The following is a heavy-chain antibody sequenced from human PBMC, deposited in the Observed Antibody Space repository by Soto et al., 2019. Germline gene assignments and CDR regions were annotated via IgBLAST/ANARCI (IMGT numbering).Heavy chain of an antibody. CDR1: GFTFSSYA. V-gene: IGHV3-23*01. CDR3: ANWGGSTEYYYDSSGSLDY. CDR2: ISGSGGST. J-gene: IGHJ4*02. Sequence: PGGSLRLSCAASGFTFSSYAMSWVRQAPGKGLDWVSAISGSGGSTYYADSVKGRFTISRDNSKNTLYLQMNSLRAEDTAVYYCANWGGSTEYYYDSSGSLDYWGQGTLVTVSS. D-gene: IGHD3-22*01.